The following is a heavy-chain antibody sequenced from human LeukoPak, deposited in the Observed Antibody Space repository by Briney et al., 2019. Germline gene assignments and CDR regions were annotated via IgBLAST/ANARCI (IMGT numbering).Heavy chain of an antibody. Sequence: PGGSLRLSCAASGFTFSSYWMHWVRQAPGKGLVWVSRINSDGSSTSYADSVKGRFSISRDNAKNTLHLQMNSLRAEDTAVYYCVKVFQSTDYDSSGYYWAALSFFDYWGQGTLVTVSS. CDR1: GFTFSSYW. J-gene: IGHJ4*02. V-gene: IGHV3-74*01. D-gene: IGHD3-22*01. CDR3: VKVFQSTDYDSSGYYWAALSFFDY. CDR2: INSDGSST.